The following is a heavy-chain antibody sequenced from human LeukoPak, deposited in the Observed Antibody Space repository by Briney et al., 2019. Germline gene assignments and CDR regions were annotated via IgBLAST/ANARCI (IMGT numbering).Heavy chain of an antibody. V-gene: IGHV1-24*01. CDR3: ATSAVNYYGSGSYPPDY. Sequence: ASVKVSCKVSGYTLTELSMHWVRQAPGKGLEWMGGFDPVDGETIYAQKFQGRVTMTEDTSTDTAYMELSSLRSEDTAVYYCATSAVNYYGSGSYPPDYWGQGTLVTVSS. CDR1: GYTLTELS. D-gene: IGHD3-10*01. J-gene: IGHJ4*02. CDR2: FDPVDGET.